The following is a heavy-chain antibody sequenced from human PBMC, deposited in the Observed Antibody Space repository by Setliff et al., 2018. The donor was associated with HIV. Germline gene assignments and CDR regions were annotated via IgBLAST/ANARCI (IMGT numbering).Heavy chain of an antibody. J-gene: IGHJ5*01. V-gene: IGHV1-69*13. CDR3: ARGTCMQARWWFDS. CDR1: GGTFNNYA. CDR2: IIPILGTT. D-gene: IGHD2-8*01. Sequence: SVKVSCKASGGTFNNYAISWVRQAPGQGLEWMGGIIPILGTTNYAQKIQGRVKFSADESTGTAYMDLTRLRVDDTAIYYCARGTCMQARWWFDSWGQGTQVTVSS.